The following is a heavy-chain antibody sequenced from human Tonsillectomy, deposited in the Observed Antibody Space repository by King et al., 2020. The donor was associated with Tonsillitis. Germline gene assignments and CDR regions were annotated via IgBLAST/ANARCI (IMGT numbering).Heavy chain of an antibody. D-gene: IGHD1-1*01. J-gene: IGHJ5*02. CDR2: IKQDGREK. V-gene: IGHV3-7*03. Sequence: DVQLVESGGGLVQPGGSLRLSCAASGFTFSSFWMSWVRQAPGKGLEWVANIKQDGREKYHVDSVKGRFIISRDNAKNSLYLQMNSLRVEDTAVYYCVGFRNNWEDNPWGQGTLVTVAA. CDR3: VGFRNNWEDNP. CDR1: GFTFSSFW.